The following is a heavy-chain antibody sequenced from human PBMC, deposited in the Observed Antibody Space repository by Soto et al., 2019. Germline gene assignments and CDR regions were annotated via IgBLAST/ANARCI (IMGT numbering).Heavy chain of an antibody. V-gene: IGHV4-30-2*06. CDR3: ARGGSATFPFDY. Sequence: QLRLQESGSGLVKPSQTLSLTCSVSGGSINSGGYPWSWIRQSPGKGLEWIGFTFHGGSTYYNPSLKSRVTISLDRSRNQFSLNLNSVTAADTAVYYCARGGSATFPFDYWGQGALVTVSS. D-gene: IGHD1-26*01. CDR1: GGSINSGGYP. J-gene: IGHJ4*02. CDR2: TFHGGST.